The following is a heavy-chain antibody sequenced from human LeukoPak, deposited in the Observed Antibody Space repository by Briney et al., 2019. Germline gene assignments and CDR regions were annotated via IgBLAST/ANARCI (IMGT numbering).Heavy chain of an antibody. V-gene: IGHV4-4*02. D-gene: IGHD3-16*02. Sequence: SETLSLSSVLSRGSISQTNYWTWVGKPPGKGLEWIGEVVLQGGTNYNPSLLRRGAISVDTSPTKVSIYMTSVTAEDTAVYYCAREGGCYRALDYSGQGTLVTVSS. CDR3: AREGGCYRALDY. J-gene: IGHJ4*02. CDR1: RGSISQTNY. CDR2: VVLQGGT.